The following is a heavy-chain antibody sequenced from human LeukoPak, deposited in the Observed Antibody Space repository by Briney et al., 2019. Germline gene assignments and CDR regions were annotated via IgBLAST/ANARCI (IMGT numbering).Heavy chain of an antibody. J-gene: IGHJ4*02. Sequence: GRSLRLSCAASGFTFSSYGMHWVRLAPGKGLEWVAVIWYDGSNKYYADSVKGRFTISRDNSKNTLYLQMNSLRAEDTAVYYCARSGRGGYSYGYAFDYWGQGTLVTVSS. CDR3: ARSGRGGYSYGYAFDY. D-gene: IGHD5-18*01. CDR1: GFTFSSYG. CDR2: IWYDGSNK. V-gene: IGHV3-33*01.